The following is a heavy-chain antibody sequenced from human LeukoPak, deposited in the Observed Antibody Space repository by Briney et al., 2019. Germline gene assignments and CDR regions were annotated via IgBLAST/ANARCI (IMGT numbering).Heavy chain of an antibody. CDR3: ARDKDSYGPGSTVGY. Sequence: SVKVSCKASGYTFTSYDINWVRQAPGQGLEWMARIIPILGVVNYAQKFKGRVTLTADTSTTTAYIELSSLKSEDTAVYFCARDKDSYGPGSTVGYWGQGTLVTVSS. CDR1: GYTFTSYD. J-gene: IGHJ4*02. D-gene: IGHD3-10*01. V-gene: IGHV1-69*04. CDR2: IIPILGVV.